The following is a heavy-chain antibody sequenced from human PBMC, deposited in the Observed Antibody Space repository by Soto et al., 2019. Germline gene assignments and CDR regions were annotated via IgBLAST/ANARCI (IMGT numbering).Heavy chain of an antibody. CDR3: ARVRCGSGSHYGMDV. CDR2: IIPIFGTA. D-gene: IGHD3-10*01. Sequence: ASVDDSCLASGGTLSRYAISWVRQAPGQGLEWMGGIIPIFGTAKYAQKFQGRVTITADESTSTAYMELSSLRSEDTAEYYCARVRCGSGSHYGMDVWGQGTTVTVSS. V-gene: IGHV1-69*13. CDR1: GGTLSRYA. J-gene: IGHJ6*02.